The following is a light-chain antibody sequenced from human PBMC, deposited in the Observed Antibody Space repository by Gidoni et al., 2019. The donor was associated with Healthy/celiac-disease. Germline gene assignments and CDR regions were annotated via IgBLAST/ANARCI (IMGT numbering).Light chain of an antibody. J-gene: IGKJ3*01. V-gene: IGKV3-20*01. CDR3: QQYGSSPRIT. CDR1: QSVSSSY. CDR2: GAS. Sequence: ELVLTQSPGTLSLSPGERATLSCRASQSVSSSYLAWYQQKPGQAPRHLIYGASSRATGIPDRFSGSGSGTDFTLTISRLEPEDFAVYYCQQYGSSPRITFGPGTKVDIK.